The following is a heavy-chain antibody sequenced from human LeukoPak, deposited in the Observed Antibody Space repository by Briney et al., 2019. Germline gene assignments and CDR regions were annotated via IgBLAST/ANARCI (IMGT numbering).Heavy chain of an antibody. J-gene: IGHJ4*02. Sequence: PGGSLRLSCAASGFTFSSYGMHWVRQAPGKGLEWVTIIWYDGSNKYYADSVKGRFSISRDNSKNTLYLQMNSLRAEDTAVYYCARDGASSGYFTSDFDYWGQGTLVAVSS. V-gene: IGHV3-30*02. CDR3: ARDGASSGYFTSDFDY. D-gene: IGHD3-22*01. CDR2: IWYDGSNK. CDR1: GFTFSSYG.